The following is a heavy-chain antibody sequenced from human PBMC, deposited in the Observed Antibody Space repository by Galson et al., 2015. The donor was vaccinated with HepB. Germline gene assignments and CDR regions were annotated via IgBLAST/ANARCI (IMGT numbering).Heavy chain of an antibody. CDR3: ARNRGYSSSWYPLYYYYGMDV. Sequence: SLRLSCAASGFTFSSYAMHWVRQAPGKGLEWVAVISYDGSNKYYADTVKGRFTISRDNSKNTLYLQMNSLRAEDTAVYYCARNRGYSSSWYPLYYYYGMDVWGQGTTVTVFS. CDR2: ISYDGSNK. V-gene: IGHV3-30-3*01. D-gene: IGHD6-13*01. J-gene: IGHJ6*02. CDR1: GFTFSSYA.